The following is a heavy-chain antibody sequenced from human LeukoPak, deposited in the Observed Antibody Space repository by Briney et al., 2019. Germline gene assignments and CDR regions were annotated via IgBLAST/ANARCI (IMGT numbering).Heavy chain of an antibody. CDR1: GGSFSGYY. Sequence: KASETLSLTCAVYGGSFSGYYWSWIRQPPGKGLEWIGEINHSGSTNCNPSLKSRVTISVDTSKNQFSLKLSSVTAADTAVYYCARGRPSRRGYYDSSGYYYIAYYYDYWGQGTLVTVSS. D-gene: IGHD3-22*01. V-gene: IGHV4-34*01. J-gene: IGHJ4*02. CDR2: INHSGST. CDR3: ARGRPSRRGYYDSSGYYYIAYYYDY.